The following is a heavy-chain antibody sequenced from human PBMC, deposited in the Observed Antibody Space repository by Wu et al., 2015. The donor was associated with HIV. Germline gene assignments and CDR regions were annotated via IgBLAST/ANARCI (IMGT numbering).Heavy chain of an antibody. CDR3: VRDSTEDRPNWFDP. D-gene: IGHD6-6*01. J-gene: IGHJ5*02. Sequence: QVQLVQSGTEVEESGASLKVSCKASGYVFKTYGISWLRQAPGQGLEWMGWISGYNGNTNYAQNLQGRVTMTADTSTNTVYMELRSLRSDDTAVYYCVRDSTEDRPNWFDPWGQGTLVIVSS. V-gene: IGHV1-18*01. CDR1: GYVFKTYG. CDR2: ISGYNGNT.